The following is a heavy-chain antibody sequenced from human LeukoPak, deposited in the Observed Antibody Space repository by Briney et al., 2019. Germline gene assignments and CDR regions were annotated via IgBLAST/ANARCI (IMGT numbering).Heavy chain of an antibody. Sequence: GGSLPLSCAASGFTFSNYDMHWVRQAPGKGLEWVALMSFDGSNRYYADSVKGRFTISRDTSKSTLYLQMDSLRAEDTAVYYCARDTAEGGDYFYGMDVWGQETTVTVSS. J-gene: IGHJ6*02. D-gene: IGHD1-26*01. CDR2: MSFDGSNR. CDR3: ARDTAEGGDYFYGMDV. CDR1: GFTFSNYD. V-gene: IGHV3-30*03.